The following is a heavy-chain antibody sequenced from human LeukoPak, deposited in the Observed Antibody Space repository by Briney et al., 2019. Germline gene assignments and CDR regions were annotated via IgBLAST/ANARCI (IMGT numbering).Heavy chain of an antibody. CDR3: ARDDLDAFDI. J-gene: IGHJ3*02. CDR1: GGSISSGGYY. Sequence: SETLSLTCTVSGGSISSGGYYWSWIRQHPGKGLEWIGYIYYSGSTYYNPSLKSRVTISVDTSKNQFSLKLSSVTAADTAVYYCARDDLDAFDIWGQGTMVTVSS. V-gene: IGHV4-31*03. D-gene: IGHD3-3*01. CDR2: IYYSGST.